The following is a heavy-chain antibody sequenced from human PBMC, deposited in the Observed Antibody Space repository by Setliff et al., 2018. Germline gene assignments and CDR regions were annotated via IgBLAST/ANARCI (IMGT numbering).Heavy chain of an antibody. CDR2: IYYSGST. Sequence: SETLSLTCTVSGGSISSSSYYWGWIRQPPGKGLEWIGSIYYSGSTYYNPSLKSRVTISVDTSKNQFSLKLNSVTAADTAVYYCARVPPRDQAFDYWGQGTLVTVSS. CDR3: ARVPPRDQAFDY. J-gene: IGHJ4*02. D-gene: IGHD2-21*02. CDR1: GGSISSSSYY. V-gene: IGHV4-39*01.